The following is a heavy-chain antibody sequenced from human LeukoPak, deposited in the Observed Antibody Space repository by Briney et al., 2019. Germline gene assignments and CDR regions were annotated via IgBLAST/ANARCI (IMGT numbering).Heavy chain of an antibody. CDR3: ARDRWLQSQRYFDY. Sequence: GGSPRLSCAASGFTFSSYSMNWVRQAPGKGLEWVSSISTSSSYIYYVDSVKGRFTISRDNARNSLYLQMNSLRAEDTAVYYCARDRWLQSQRYFDYWGQGMLVTVSS. V-gene: IGHV3-21*01. CDR1: GFTFSSYS. D-gene: IGHD5-24*01. CDR2: ISTSSSYI. J-gene: IGHJ4*02.